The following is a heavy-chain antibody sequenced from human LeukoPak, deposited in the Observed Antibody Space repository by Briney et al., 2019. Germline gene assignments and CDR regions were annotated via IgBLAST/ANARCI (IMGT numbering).Heavy chain of an antibody. Sequence: GGSLKLSCAASGFSFRTYAMSWVRQAPGKGLEWVSSISDSGGSTYYADSVKGRFTISRDTSKNTLYLQMNSLRAEDTAVYYCAKGYCSGGSCYYHNWFDPWGQGTQVTVSS. V-gene: IGHV3-23*01. D-gene: IGHD2-15*01. CDR3: AKGYCSGGSCYYHNWFDP. CDR2: ISDSGGST. J-gene: IGHJ5*02. CDR1: GFSFRTYA.